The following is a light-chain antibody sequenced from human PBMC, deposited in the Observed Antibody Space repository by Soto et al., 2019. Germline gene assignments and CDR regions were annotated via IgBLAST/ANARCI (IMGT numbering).Light chain of an antibody. Sequence: DIQVTQSPSSLSASVGDRVTISCRASQSISGYLNWYQQKPGKAPKLLIFDASSLQSGVPSRFSGRGSGSEYTLTISSLLPEDFATYFCQHSYSNFPITFGHGTRLEIK. CDR2: DAS. J-gene: IGKJ5*01. CDR1: QSISGY. V-gene: IGKV1-39*01. CDR3: QHSYSNFPIT.